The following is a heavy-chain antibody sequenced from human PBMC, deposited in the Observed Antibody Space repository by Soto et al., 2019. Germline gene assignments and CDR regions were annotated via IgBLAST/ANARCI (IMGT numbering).Heavy chain of an antibody. CDR2: ITPGNGKT. CDR3: ARGHSGWYYLGDN. CDR1: GYTVTDYA. D-gene: IGHD6-19*01. J-gene: IGHJ4*02. Sequence: QVHLVQSGAEVKKPGASVKVSCKASGYTVTDYAIYWVRQAPGQSLEWMGWITPGNGKTRYSEKFQGRVTITWDRSATTAYMEMSSLRSEDTAVFYCARGHSGWYYLGDNWGQGTLVTVSS. V-gene: IGHV1-3*01.